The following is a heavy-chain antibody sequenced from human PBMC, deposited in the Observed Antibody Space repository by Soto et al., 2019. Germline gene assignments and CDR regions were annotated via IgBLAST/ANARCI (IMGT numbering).Heavy chain of an antibody. Sequence: TLSLTCSVSGASIYNGGYFLSWIRQPPGKALEWLARIDWDDDKYYSISLKTRLTISKDTSKNQVVLTMTNMDPVDTVTYYCASIQGVAHAEYWGQGTPVTVTS. CDR2: IDWDDDK. J-gene: IGHJ4*02. CDR1: GASIYNGGYF. D-gene: IGHD3-3*01. CDR3: ASIQGVAHAEY. V-gene: IGHV2-70*11.